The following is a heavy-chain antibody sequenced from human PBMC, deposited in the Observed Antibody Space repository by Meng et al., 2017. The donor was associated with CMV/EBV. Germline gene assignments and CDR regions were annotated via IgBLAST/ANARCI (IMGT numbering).Heavy chain of an antibody. CDR1: GGSISSYY. V-gene: IGHV4-59*01. Sequence: GSLRLSCTVSGGSISSYYWSWIRQPPGKGLEWIGYIYYNGSTNYNPSLKSRVTISVDTSKNQFSLKLSSVTAADTAVYYCARDRGDEDPPGWFDPWGQGTLVTVSS. CDR3: ARDRGDEDPPGWFDP. CDR2: IYYNGST. D-gene: IGHD1-14*01. J-gene: IGHJ5*02.